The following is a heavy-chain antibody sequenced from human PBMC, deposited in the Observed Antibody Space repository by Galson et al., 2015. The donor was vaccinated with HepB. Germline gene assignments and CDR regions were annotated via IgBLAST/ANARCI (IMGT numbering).Heavy chain of an antibody. V-gene: IGHV4-39*01. CDR1: GGSISRSSYY. CDR2: IYYSGTT. CDR3: ARHSSGEFDP. Sequence: SETLSLTCTVSGGSISRSSYYWGWIRQAPGKGLEWIGSIYYSGTTYYNPSLKSRVTISVDTSKNQFSLKLSSVTAADTTVYYCARHSSGEFDPWGQGTLVIVSS. D-gene: IGHD2-15*01. J-gene: IGHJ5*02.